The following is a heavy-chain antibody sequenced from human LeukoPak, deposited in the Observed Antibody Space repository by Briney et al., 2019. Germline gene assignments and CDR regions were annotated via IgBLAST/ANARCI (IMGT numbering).Heavy chain of an antibody. CDR2: ISSSSSYI. Sequence: RGGLRVSCAAPGFSLRSSSTNWVCHAPGKGLERGSHISSSSSYIYYVDSLKSRFTTSRDNAKNSLYLQMNSRRAGETAMYYCARDSTSGGACYFYSCGERAPGTVSS. CDR3: ARDSTSGGACYFYS. J-gene: IGHJ4*03. CDR1: GFSLRSSS. V-gene: IGHV3-21*06. D-gene: IGHD2-15*01.